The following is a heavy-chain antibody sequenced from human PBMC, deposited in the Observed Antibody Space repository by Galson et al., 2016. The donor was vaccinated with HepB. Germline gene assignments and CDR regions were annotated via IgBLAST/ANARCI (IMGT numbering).Heavy chain of an antibody. V-gene: IGHV3-30-3*01. CDR3: ARDPAGGVGLPAPPDY. CDR1: GFTFRTYA. J-gene: IGHJ4*02. CDR2: IPFDGNNK. D-gene: IGHD2-2*01. Sequence: SLRLSCTVSGFTFRTYAMRWVRQAPGKGLEWVAVIPFDGNNKDYADSVQGRFTITRDNSKNTPFLQMNSLRTDDTAIYYCARDPAGGVGLPAPPDYWGQGTLVTISS.